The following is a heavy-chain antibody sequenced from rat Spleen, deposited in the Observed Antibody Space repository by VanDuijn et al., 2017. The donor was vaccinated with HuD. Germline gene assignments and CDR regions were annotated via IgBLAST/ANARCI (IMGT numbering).Heavy chain of an antibody. D-gene: IGHD4-6*01. J-gene: IGHJ2*01. Sequence: QVQLKESGPGLVQPSQTLSLTCTVSGFSLTSYTVSWVRQPPGKGLEWIAAISSGGSTYYNSALKSRLSISRDTSKSQVFLKMNSLQTEDTAMYCCARWADYWGQGVMVTVSS. V-gene: IGHV2-6*01. CDR2: ISSGGST. CDR1: GFSLTSYT. CDR3: ARWADY.